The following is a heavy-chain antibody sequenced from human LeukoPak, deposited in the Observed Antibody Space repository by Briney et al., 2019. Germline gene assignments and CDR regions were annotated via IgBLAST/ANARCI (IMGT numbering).Heavy chain of an antibody. J-gene: IGHJ4*02. D-gene: IGHD3-3*01. V-gene: IGHV3-11*04. Sequence: GGSLRLSCAASGFTFSDYYMIWIRQAPGKGLEWISYIGSSVSTIYYADSVKGRFTISRDNAKNSLYLQMNSLRAEDTAVYYCARRGSGYYAWAFDYWGQGTLVTVSS. CDR2: IGSSVSTI. CDR1: GFTFSDYY. CDR3: ARRGSGYYAWAFDY.